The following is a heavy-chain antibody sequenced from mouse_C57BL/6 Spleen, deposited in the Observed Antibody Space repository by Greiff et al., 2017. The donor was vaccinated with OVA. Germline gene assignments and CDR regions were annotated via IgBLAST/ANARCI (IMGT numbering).Heavy chain of an antibody. CDR2: FHPYNDDT. J-gene: IGHJ1*03. Sequence: QVQLQQSGAELVKPGASVKMSCKASGYTFTTYPIEWMKQNHGKSLEWIGNFHPYNDDTKYNEKFKGKATLTVAKSSSTVYLELSRLTSDDSAVDYCARPNDYGSKNWYVDVWGTGTTVTVSS. CDR3: ARPNDYGSKNWYVDV. V-gene: IGHV1-47*01. D-gene: IGHD1-1*01. CDR1: GYTFTTYP.